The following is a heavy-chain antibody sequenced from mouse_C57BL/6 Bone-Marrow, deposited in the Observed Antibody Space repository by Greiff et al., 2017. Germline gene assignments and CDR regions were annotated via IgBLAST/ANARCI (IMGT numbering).Heavy chain of an antibody. V-gene: IGHV1-74*01. D-gene: IGHD2-1*01. Sequence: VKLKQPGAELVKPGASVKVSCKASGYTFTSYWMHWVKQRPGQGLEWIGRIHPSDSDTNYNQKFKGKATLTVDKSSSTAYMQLSSLTSEDSAVYYCAIPSIYYGNVAWFAYWGQGTLVTVSA. CDR3: AIPSIYYGNVAWFAY. CDR2: IHPSDSDT. CDR1: GYTFTSYW. J-gene: IGHJ3*01.